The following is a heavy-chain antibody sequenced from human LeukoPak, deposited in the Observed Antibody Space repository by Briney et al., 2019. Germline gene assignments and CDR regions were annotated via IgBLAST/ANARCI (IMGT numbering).Heavy chain of an antibody. Sequence: PSETLSLTCTVSGGSISSSSYYWGWIRQPPGKGLEWIGYIYHSGSTYYNPSLKSRVTISVDRSKNQFSLKLSSVTAADTAVYYWARDLAGPVRGPAAIGYWGQGTLVTVSS. CDR1: GGSISSSSYY. J-gene: IGHJ4*02. V-gene: IGHV4-39*07. D-gene: IGHD2-2*01. CDR2: IYHSGST. CDR3: ARDLAGPVRGPAAIGY.